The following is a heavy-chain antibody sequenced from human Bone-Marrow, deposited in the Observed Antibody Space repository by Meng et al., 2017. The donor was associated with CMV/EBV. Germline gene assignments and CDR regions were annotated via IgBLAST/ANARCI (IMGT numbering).Heavy chain of an antibody. CDR3: AKDIGSSYYYYYGMEV. CDR1: GFTFSSYG. V-gene: IGHV3-30*02. Sequence: GGSLRLSCAASGFTFSSYGMHWVRQAPGKGLEWVAFIRYDGSNKYYADSVKGRFTISRDNSKNTLYLQMNSLRAEDTAVYYCAKDIGSSYYYYYGMEVWGQGTTVTVSS. CDR2: IRYDGSNK. D-gene: IGHD6-6*01. J-gene: IGHJ6*02.